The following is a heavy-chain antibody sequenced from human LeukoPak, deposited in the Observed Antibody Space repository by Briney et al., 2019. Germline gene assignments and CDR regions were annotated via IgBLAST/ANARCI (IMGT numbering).Heavy chain of an antibody. V-gene: IGHV4-38-2*02. Sequence: PSETLSHTCIVSGYSISSAYYWGWIRQPPGKGLEWIGSVYYSGTTYYNPSLESRVTISRDTSKNQFSLKMNSVTVADTAIYYCARGLLPTVPDVGWGNWFVPWGQGILVTVSS. J-gene: IGHJ5*02. CDR3: ARGLLPTVPDVGWGNWFVP. CDR2: VYYSGTT. CDR1: GYSISSAYY. D-gene: IGHD3-16*01.